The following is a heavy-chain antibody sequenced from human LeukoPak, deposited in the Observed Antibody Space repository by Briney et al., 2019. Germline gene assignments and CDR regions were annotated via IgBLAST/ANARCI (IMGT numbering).Heavy chain of an antibody. CDR2: VYYSGST. V-gene: IGHV4-39*07. CDR1: GGSLSSSSYY. Sequence: SETLSLTCTVSGGSLSSSSYYWGWIRQPPGKGLEWIGCVYYSGSTYYNPSLKSRVTISVHTPTKQFCLKLISFTAADTAVYYCARGYYDYDILTGYYIYWFDPWGQGTLVTVSS. J-gene: IGHJ5*02. D-gene: IGHD3-9*01. CDR3: ARGYYDYDILTGYYIYWFDP.